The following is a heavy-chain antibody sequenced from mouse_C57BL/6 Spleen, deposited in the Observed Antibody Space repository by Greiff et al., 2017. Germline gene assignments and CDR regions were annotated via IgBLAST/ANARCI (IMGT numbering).Heavy chain of an antibody. CDR3: ARSYDGFYYAMDD. D-gene: IGHD2-3*01. J-gene: IGHJ4*01. CDR1: GYTFTSYW. V-gene: IGHV1-52*01. CDR2: IDPSDSET. Sequence: QVQLKQPGAELVRPGSSVKLSCKASGYTFTSYWMHWVKQRPIQGLEWIGNIDPSDSETHYNQKFKDKATLTVDKSSSTAYMQLSSLTSEDSAVYYCARSYDGFYYAMDDWGQGTSVTVSS.